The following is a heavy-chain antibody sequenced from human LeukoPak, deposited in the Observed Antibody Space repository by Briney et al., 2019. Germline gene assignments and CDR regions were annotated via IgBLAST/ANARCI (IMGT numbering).Heavy chain of an antibody. CDR3: ARVWMLDFWSGYDVYGMDV. CDR1: GFTFSSYG. CDR2: IWYDGRNK. D-gene: IGHD3-3*01. Sequence: GGSLRLSCATSGFTFSSYGVHWVRQAPGKRLEWVAVIWYDGRNKYYADSVKGRFTISRDNSKSTLYLQMNSLRAEDTAVYYCARVWMLDFWSGYDVYGMDVWGQGTTVTVSS. V-gene: IGHV3-33*01. J-gene: IGHJ6*02.